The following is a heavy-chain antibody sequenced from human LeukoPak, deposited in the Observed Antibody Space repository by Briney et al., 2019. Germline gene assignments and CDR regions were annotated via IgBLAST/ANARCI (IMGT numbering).Heavy chain of an antibody. CDR2: IKQDGSEK. Sequence: GGSLRLSRAASGFTFSSYWMSWVRQAPGRGLEWVANIKQDGSEKYYVDSVKGRFTISRDNAKNSLYLQMNSLRAEDTAVYYCARDDCSSISCYHNWFDPWGQGTLVTVSS. CDR1: GFTFSSYW. CDR3: ARDDCSSISCYHNWFDP. J-gene: IGHJ5*02. V-gene: IGHV3-7*01. D-gene: IGHD2-2*01.